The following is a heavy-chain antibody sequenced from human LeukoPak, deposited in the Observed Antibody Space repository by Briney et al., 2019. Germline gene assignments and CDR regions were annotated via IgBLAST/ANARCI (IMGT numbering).Heavy chain of an antibody. CDR3: ARVLLWFGDFDY. Sequence: PSETLSLTSTVSGGSISSGDYYWSWIRQPPGKGLEWIGYIYYSGSTYYNPSLKSRVTISVDTSKNQFSLKLSSVTAADTAVYYCARVLLWFGDFDYWGQGTLVTVSS. V-gene: IGHV4-30-4*08. D-gene: IGHD3-10*01. J-gene: IGHJ4*02. CDR1: GGSISSGDYY. CDR2: IYYSGST.